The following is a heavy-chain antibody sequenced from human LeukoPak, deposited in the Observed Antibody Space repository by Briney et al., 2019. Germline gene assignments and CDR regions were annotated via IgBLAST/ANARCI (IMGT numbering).Heavy chain of an antibody. V-gene: IGHV1-69*13. CDR2: IIPIFGTT. D-gene: IGHD3-10*01. CDR1: GYTNTSYY. Sequence: GPSEKVFCKAGGYTNTSYYMHWVRQARGQGFEWMGGIIPIFGTTNCAEKFQGRVTITADESTSTAYMEMRSLRSEDTAVYYCAKYGSGSYYNPEAAFDIWGQGTMVTVSS. J-gene: IGHJ3*02. CDR3: AKYGSGSYYNPEAAFDI.